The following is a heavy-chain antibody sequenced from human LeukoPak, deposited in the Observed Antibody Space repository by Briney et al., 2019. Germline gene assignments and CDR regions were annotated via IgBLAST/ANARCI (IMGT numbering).Heavy chain of an antibody. V-gene: IGHV3-33*08. Sequence: GGSLRLSCAASGFTFSSYAMSWVRQAPGKGLEWVAVIWYDGSNKYYADSVKGRFTISRDNSKNTLYLQMNSLRAEDTAVYYCAREVRSTHAFDIWGQGTMVTVSS. CDR2: IWYDGSNK. CDR3: AREVRSTHAFDI. J-gene: IGHJ3*02. D-gene: IGHD5/OR15-5a*01. CDR1: GFTFSSYA.